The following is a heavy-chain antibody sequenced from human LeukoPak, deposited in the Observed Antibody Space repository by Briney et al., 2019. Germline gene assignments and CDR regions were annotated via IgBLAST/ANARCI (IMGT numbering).Heavy chain of an antibody. CDR2: ISSSGSTI. Sequence: PGGSLRLSCAASGFTFSSYEMNWVRQAPGKGLEWVSYISSSGSTIYYADSVKGRFTISRDNAKNSLYLQMNSLRAEDTAVYYCARDSRVFSSIAAAGWDYFDYWGQGALVTVSS. CDR1: GFTFSSYE. CDR3: ARDSRVFSSIAAAGWDYFDY. D-gene: IGHD6-13*01. J-gene: IGHJ4*02. V-gene: IGHV3-48*03.